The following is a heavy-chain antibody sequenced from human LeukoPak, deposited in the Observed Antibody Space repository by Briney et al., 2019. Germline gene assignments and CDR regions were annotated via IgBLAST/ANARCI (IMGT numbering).Heavy chain of an antibody. D-gene: IGHD5-12*01. CDR2: ISAYNGNT. Sequence: ASVKVSCKASGYTFISYGISWVRQAPGQGLEWVGWISAYNGNTNYAQKLQGRVTMTTDTSTSTAYMELRSLRSDDTAVYYCARDVSGYDPVDYWGQGTLVTVSS. V-gene: IGHV1-18*01. CDR1: GYTFISYG. CDR3: ARDVSGYDPVDY. J-gene: IGHJ4*02.